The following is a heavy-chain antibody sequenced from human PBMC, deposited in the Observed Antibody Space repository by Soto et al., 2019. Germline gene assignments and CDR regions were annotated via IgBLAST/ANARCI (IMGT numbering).Heavy chain of an antibody. CDR1: GYTFTSYG. J-gene: IGHJ4*02. D-gene: IGHD2-15*01. CDR3: ARDPVPHVVVVAATLPDY. CDR2: ISAYNGNT. V-gene: IGHV1-18*01. Sequence: ASVKVSCKASGYTFTSYGISWVRQAPGQGFEWMGWISAYNGNTNYAQKLQGRVTMTTDTSTSTAYMELRSLRSDDTAVYYCARDPVPHVVVVAATLPDYWGRGTLVTVSS.